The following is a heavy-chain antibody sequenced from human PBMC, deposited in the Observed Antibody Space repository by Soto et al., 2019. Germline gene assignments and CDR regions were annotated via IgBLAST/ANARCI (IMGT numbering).Heavy chain of an antibody. Sequence: EVQLVQSGAEVKKPGESLRISCKGSGYSFTSYWISWVRQMPGKGLEWMGMIDPSASNTNYSPSFHGHVTISADKSINTAYGQWSSLKASDTAMYYCARWVAGGGARWFDPWGQGTLVTVSS. J-gene: IGHJ5*02. CDR2: IDPSASNT. CDR1: GYSFTSYW. CDR3: ARWVAGGGARWFDP. V-gene: IGHV5-10-1*01. D-gene: IGHD6-13*01.